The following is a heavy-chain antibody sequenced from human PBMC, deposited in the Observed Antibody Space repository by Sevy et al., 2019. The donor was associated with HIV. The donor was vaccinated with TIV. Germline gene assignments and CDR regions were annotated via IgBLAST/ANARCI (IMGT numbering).Heavy chain of an antibody. CDR2: ISVDATNK. D-gene: IGHD1-1*01. CDR3: ALERLSSDVAEYFQN. CDR1: GFTFNRYS. V-gene: IGHV3-30-3*01. Sequence: GGSLRLSCAASGFTFNRYSMHWVRQAPGRGLEWVATISVDATNKHYADSVKGRFTISRDNFQNSLYLELNSLRPEDTAVYYCALERLSSDVAEYFQNWGQGTLVTVSS. J-gene: IGHJ1*01.